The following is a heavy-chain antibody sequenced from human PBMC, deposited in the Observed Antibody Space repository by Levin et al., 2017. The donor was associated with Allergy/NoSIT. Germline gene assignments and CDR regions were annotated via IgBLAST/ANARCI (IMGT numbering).Heavy chain of an antibody. CDR3: AREGAAKFDL. CDR2: IFYSGTT. J-gene: IGHJ4*02. Sequence: KSSETLSLTCAVSGGSVSVTNYYWSWIRQPPGKGLEWIGYIFYSGTTSYNPSLRSRVTISLDTSKSQFSLKLTSVTAADTAIYYCAREGAAKFDLWGQGTLVTVSS. CDR1: GGSVSVTNYY. D-gene: IGHD4/OR15-4a*01. V-gene: IGHV4-61*01.